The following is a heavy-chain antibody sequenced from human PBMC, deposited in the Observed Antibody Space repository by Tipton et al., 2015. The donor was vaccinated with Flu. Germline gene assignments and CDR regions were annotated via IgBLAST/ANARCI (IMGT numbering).Heavy chain of an antibody. J-gene: IGHJ4*02. V-gene: IGHV3-30*18. CDR3: AKEAGYSYGYGLDY. Sequence: SLRLSCAASGFTFSSYGMHWVRQAPGKGLEWVAVISYDGSNKYYADSVKGRLTISRDNSKNTLYLQMNSLRAEDTAVYYCAKEAGYSYGYGLDYWGQGTLVTVSS. D-gene: IGHD5-18*01. CDR1: GFTFSSYG. CDR2: ISYDGSNK.